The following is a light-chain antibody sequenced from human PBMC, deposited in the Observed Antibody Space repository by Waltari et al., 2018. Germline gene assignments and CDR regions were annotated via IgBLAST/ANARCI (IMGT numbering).Light chain of an antibody. J-gene: IGKJ1*01. Sequence: DIQMTQSPSSLSASVGDRVTITCRASQNISSYLNWYQQKPGKAPTLLIYAASTLQSGVPSRFSGSASGTDFTLTISSLQPEDFATYYCQQTYSTWTFGLGTKVDIK. CDR2: AAS. V-gene: IGKV1-39*01. CDR3: QQTYSTWT. CDR1: QNISSY.